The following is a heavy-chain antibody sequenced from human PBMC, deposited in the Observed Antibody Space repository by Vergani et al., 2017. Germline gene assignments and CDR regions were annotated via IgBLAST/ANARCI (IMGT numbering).Heavy chain of an antibody. J-gene: IGHJ4*02. CDR3: MRICGNSRADY. CDR1: GYSITNYW. Sequence: EVQLVQSGAEVKKPGESLKISCQGSGYSITNYWIAWVRQRPGKGLEWMGIIYAGDSDVRYSPSFQGQVTMSVDKSLSTAYLQWSSLKASDTAIYYCMRICGNSRADYWGQGTLVTVSS. CDR2: IYAGDSDV. V-gene: IGHV5-51*03. D-gene: IGHD5-12*01.